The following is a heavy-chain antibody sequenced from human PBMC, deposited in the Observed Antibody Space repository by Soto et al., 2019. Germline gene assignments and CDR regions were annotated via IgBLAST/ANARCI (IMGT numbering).Heavy chain of an antibody. CDR3: AKTGYYDSSETGYFDY. CDR2: ISYDGSNK. V-gene: IGHV3-30*18. D-gene: IGHD3-22*01. CDR1: GFNFSSYG. Sequence: PGGSLRLSCEVSGFNFSSYGMHWVRQAPGKGLEWVAVISYDGSNKYYADSVKGRFTISRDNSKNTLYLQMNSLRAEDTAVYYCAKTGYYDSSETGYFDYWGQGTLVTVSS. J-gene: IGHJ4*02.